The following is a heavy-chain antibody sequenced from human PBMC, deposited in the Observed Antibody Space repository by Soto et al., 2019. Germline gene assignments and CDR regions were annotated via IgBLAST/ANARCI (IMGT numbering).Heavy chain of an antibody. Sequence: QVQLVQSGAEVKKPGSSVRVSCKASGGTCDSYSISWVRQAPGQGFEWVGKVAPIFDFSRYAPKFQGRVTITADKSTSTAYMDLSGLKSEDSAVYYCTTGALGGRQQLVSDAFDFWGQGTKVSVSS. J-gene: IGHJ3*01. D-gene: IGHD6-13*01. V-gene: IGHV1-69*02. CDR3: TTGALGGRQQLVSDAFDF. CDR1: GGTCDSYS. CDR2: VAPIFDFS.